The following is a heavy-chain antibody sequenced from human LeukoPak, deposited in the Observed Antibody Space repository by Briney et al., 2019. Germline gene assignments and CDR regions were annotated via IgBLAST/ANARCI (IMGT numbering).Heavy chain of an antibody. J-gene: IGHJ4*02. V-gene: IGHV1-2*02. Sequence: ASVKVSCKASGGTFSSYAISWVRQAPGQGLEWMGWINPNSGGTNYAQKFQGRVTMTRDTCISTAYMELSRLRSDDTAVYYCARASGSPPVVVYWGQGTLVTVSS. CDR3: ARASGSPPVVVY. CDR2: INPNSGGT. D-gene: IGHD1-26*01. CDR1: GGTFSSYA.